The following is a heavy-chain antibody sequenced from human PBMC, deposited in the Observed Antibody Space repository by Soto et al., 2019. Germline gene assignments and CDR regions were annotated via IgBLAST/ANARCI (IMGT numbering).Heavy chain of an antibody. J-gene: IGHJ5*02. CDR2: IYYSGST. V-gene: IGHV4-59*01. D-gene: IGHD3-10*01. CDR3: AREAPGWFDP. CDR1: GGSISSYY. Sequence: TSETLSLTCTVSGGSISSYYLSWIRQPPGKGLEWIGYIYYSGSTNYNPSLKSRVTISVDTSKNQFSLKLSSVTAADTAVYYCAREAPGWFDPWGQGTLVTVSP.